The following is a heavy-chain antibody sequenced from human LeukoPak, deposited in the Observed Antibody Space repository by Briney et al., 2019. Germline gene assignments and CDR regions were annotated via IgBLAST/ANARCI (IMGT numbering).Heavy chain of an antibody. J-gene: IGHJ4*02. Sequence: GGSLRLSCVASGFAFSSYWMTWVRQAPGKGLEWVAIIKEDGSEKNYVDSVKGRFTISRDNAKNSVYLQMNSLRVEETAVYYCARDLWSGSSFFDYWGQGTLVTVPS. V-gene: IGHV3-7*01. CDR3: ARDLWSGSSFFDY. D-gene: IGHD3-3*01. CDR1: GFAFSSYW. CDR2: IKEDGSEK.